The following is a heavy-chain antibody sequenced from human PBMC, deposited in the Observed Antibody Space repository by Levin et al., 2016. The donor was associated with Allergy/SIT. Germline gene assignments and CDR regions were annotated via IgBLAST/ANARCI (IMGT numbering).Heavy chain of an antibody. CDR3: ASSPAHYYDSSWDY. J-gene: IGHJ4*02. D-gene: IGHD3-22*01. V-gene: IGHV3-21*01. CDR2: ISSSSSYI. Sequence: VRQAPGKGLEWVSSISSSSSYIYYADSVKGRFTISRDNAKNSLYLQMNSLRAEDTAVYYCASSPAHYYDSSWDYWGQGTLVTVSS.